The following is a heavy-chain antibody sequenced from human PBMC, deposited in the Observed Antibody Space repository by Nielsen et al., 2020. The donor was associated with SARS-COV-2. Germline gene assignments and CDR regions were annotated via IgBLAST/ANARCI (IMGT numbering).Heavy chain of an antibody. D-gene: IGHD3-3*01. CDR1: GFTFNNYA. V-gene: IGHV3-23*01. CDR2: ISGSGGRT. CDR3: AKDREHFDFWSSYPGNWFDP. Sequence: GGSLRLSCAASGFTFNNYAMNWVRQAPGKGLEWVFGISGSGGRTYYADSVKGRFTISRDNSKNTLYLQMNSLRVEDTAVYYCAKDREHFDFWSSYPGNWFDPWGQGSLVTVSS. J-gene: IGHJ5*02.